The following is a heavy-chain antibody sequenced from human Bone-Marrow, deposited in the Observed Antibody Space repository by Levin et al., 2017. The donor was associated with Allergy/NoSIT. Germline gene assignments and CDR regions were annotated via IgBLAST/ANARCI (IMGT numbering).Heavy chain of an antibody. V-gene: IGHV4-38-2*01. Sequence: SQTLSLTCDVSGFSLRSGNYYWGWMRQPPGKGLEFIGTIHHTGSTYYSLAFQSRVNMSLDTSKNQFSLQLTSLSAADTAVYYCARGTGSWYPWFDPWCQGTLVTVSS. CDR1: GFSLRSGNY. D-gene: IGHD6-13*01. CDR2: IHHTGST. J-gene: IGHJ5*02. CDR3: ARGTGSWYPWFDP.